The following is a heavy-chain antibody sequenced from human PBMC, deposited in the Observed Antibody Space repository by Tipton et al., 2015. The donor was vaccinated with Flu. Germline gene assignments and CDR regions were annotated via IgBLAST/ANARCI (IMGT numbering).Heavy chain of an antibody. CDR1: GFTVSSNY. Sequence: SLRLSCAASGFTVSSNYMSWVRQAPGKGLEWVSVIYSGGSTYYADSVKGRFTISRDNSNNTLYLQMNSLRAEDTAVYYCAGNYYDSHRYFDLWGRGTLVTVSS. CDR3: AGNYYDSHRYFDL. D-gene: IGHD3-22*01. V-gene: IGHV3-66*02. CDR2: IYSGGST. J-gene: IGHJ2*01.